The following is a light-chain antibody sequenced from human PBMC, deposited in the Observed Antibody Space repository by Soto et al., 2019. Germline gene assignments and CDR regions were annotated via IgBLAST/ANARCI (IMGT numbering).Light chain of an antibody. V-gene: IGKV3-20*01. CDR2: AAS. CDR3: QHYSSSPTT. J-gene: IGKJ1*01. Sequence: EIVLTQSPGTLSLSPGDIATLSCRASQSVSRYLGWYQQKPGQAPRIIIYAASNRATGIPVRFSGSGSGTDFTLTISRLEPEDVAVYYCQHYSSSPTTFGQGTKVDIK. CDR1: QSVSRY.